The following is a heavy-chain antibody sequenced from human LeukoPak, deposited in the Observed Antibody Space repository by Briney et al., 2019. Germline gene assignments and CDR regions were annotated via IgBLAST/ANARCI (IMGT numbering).Heavy chain of an antibody. CDR1: GGSFSGYY. V-gene: IGHV4-34*01. D-gene: IGHD4-11*01. CDR3: ARHKIVTPVSCFDP. CDR2: INHSGST. Sequence: PSETLSLTCAVYGGSFSGYYWSWIRQPPGKGLEWIGEINHSGSTNYNPSLKSRVTISVDTSKNQFSLKLSSVTAADTAVYYCARHKIVTPVSCFDPWGQGTLVTVSS. J-gene: IGHJ5*02.